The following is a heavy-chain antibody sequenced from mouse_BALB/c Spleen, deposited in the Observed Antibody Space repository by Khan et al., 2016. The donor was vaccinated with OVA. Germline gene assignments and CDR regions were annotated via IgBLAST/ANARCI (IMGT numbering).Heavy chain of an antibody. Sequence: QVQLQQSGAELVKPGASVKLSCKASGYTFTSYWMHWVKQRPGQGLEWIGEINPSNGRTNYNEKFKSKATLTVDKSSSTAYMQLSSPTSEDTAVDYCAREITRDYWGQGTTLTVAS. D-gene: IGHD6-1*01. CDR1: GYTFTSYW. CDR2: INPSNGRT. V-gene: IGHV1S81*02. CDR3: AREITRDY. J-gene: IGHJ2*01.